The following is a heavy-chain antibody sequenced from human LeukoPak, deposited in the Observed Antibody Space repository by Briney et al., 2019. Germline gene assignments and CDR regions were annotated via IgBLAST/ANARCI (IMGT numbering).Heavy chain of an antibody. J-gene: IGHJ4*02. D-gene: IGHD4-17*01. CDR3: ASGLTTVTTWWFEDY. CDR1: GFTFSSYA. V-gene: IGHV3-30-3*01. Sequence: GGSLRLSCAASGFTFSSYAMHWVRQAPGKGLEWVAVISYDGSNKYYADSVKGRFTISRDNSKNTLYLQMNSLRAEDTAVYYCASGLTTVTTWWFEDYWGQGTLVTVSS. CDR2: ISYDGSNK.